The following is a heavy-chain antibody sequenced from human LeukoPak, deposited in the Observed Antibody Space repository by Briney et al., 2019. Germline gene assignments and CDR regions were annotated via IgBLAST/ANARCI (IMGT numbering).Heavy chain of an antibody. D-gene: IGHD2-2*01. Sequence: SETLSLTCTVSGGSISSSSYYWGWIRQPPGKGLEWIGSIYYSGSTYYSPSLKSRVTISVDTSKNQFSLKLSSVTAADTAVYYCARYCSSTSCYLGPASYWGQGTLVTVSS. CDR3: ARYCSSTSCYLGPASY. CDR2: IYYSGST. V-gene: IGHV4-39*01. J-gene: IGHJ4*02. CDR1: GGSISSSSYY.